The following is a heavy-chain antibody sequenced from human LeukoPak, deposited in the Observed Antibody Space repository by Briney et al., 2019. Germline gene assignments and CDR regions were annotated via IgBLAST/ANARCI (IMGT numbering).Heavy chain of an antibody. CDR2: IIPIFGTA. D-gene: IGHD3-22*01. CDR1: GGTFSSYA. Sequence: SVKVSXKASGGTFSSYAISWMRQAPGQGLEWMGRIIPIFGTANYAQKFQGRVTITTDESTSTAYMELSSLRSEDTAVYYCASWDSSGYYFRYWGQGTLVTVSS. J-gene: IGHJ4*02. CDR3: ASWDSSGYYFRY. V-gene: IGHV1-69*05.